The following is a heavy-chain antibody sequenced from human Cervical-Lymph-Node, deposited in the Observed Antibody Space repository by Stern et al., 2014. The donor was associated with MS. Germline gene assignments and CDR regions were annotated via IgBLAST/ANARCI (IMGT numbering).Heavy chain of an antibody. V-gene: IGHV4-59*01. CDR1: GGSISSYY. J-gene: IGHJ5*02. D-gene: IGHD6-19*01. CDR3: ARVGGQWLSLIDP. CDR2: IYYSGST. Sequence: QVQLQESGPGLVKPSETLSLTCTVSGGSISSYYWSWIRQPPGKGLEWIGYIYYSGSTNYNPSLMSRVTISVTTSTNQFSLKLSSVTAADTAVYYCARVGGQWLSLIDPWGQGTLVTVSS.